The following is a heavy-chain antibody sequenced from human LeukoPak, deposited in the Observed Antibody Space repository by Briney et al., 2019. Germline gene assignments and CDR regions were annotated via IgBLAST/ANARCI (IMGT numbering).Heavy chain of an antibody. CDR3: AKGSGRFLEWGNLGY. CDR1: GFTFSSYA. D-gene: IGHD3-3*01. V-gene: IGHV3-23*01. Sequence: GSLRLSCAASGFTFSSYAMSWVRQAPGKGLEWVSAISGSGGSTYYADSVKGRFTISRDNSKNTLYLQMNSLRAEDTAVYYCAKGSGRFLEWGNLGYWGQGTLVTVSS. CDR2: ISGSGGST. J-gene: IGHJ4*02.